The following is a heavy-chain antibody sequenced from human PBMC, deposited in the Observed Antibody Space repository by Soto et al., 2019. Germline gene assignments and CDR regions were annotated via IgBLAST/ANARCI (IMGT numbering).Heavy chain of an antibody. CDR1: GYTFTSYG. V-gene: IGHV1-18*01. CDR3: ARDPPLWKQLTTYYCHGMDV. J-gene: IGHJ6*02. Sequence: QVQLVQSGGEVKKPGASVKVSCKASGYTFTSYGISWVRQAPGQGLERMGWISAYNGNTNYAQKLQGRVTMTTDTSTSTAYMELRSLRADDTAEYYCARDPPLWKQLTTYYCHGMDVWGQRNTVTVS. D-gene: IGHD6-13*01. CDR2: ISAYNGNT.